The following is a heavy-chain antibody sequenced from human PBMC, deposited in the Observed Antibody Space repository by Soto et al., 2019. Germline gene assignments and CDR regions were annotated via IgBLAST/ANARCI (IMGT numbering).Heavy chain of an antibody. D-gene: IGHD2-2*01. J-gene: IGHJ4*02. CDR2: IRSKANSYAT. V-gene: IGHV3-73*01. CDR3: TRHSHCSSTSCYGALFDY. Sequence: LRLSCAASGFTFSGSAMHWVRQASGKGLEWVGRIRSKANSYATAYAASVKGRFTISRDDSKNTAYLQMNSLKTEDTAVYYCTRHSHCSSTSCYGALFDYWGQGTLVTVYS. CDR1: GFTFSGSA.